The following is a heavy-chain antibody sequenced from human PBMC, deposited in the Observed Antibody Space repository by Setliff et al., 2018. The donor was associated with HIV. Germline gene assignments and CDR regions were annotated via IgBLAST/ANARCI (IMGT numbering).Heavy chain of an antibody. CDR1: GYTFTSYD. CDR3: ARTGEGYCSGGNCYIFEY. Sequence: ASVKVSCKASGYTFTSYDINWVRQATGQGLEWMGWMNPNSGNTGYAQKFQGRVTMTRNTSISTAYMELSSLRAEDTAVYYCARTGEGYCSGGNCYIFEYWGQGSLVTVSS. J-gene: IGHJ4*02. D-gene: IGHD2-15*01. CDR2: MNPNSGNT. V-gene: IGHV1-8*02.